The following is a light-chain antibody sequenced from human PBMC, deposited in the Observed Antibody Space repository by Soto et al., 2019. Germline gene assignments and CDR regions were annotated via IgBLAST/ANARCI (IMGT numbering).Light chain of an antibody. CDR3: QQYGSSGT. CDR1: QSISTY. J-gene: IGKJ1*01. V-gene: IGKV3-20*01. Sequence: VLTQSRATLCLPPVPRPTLSCRSSQSISTYLAWYQHKPGQTPRLLIYHASNRATGIPDRFSGSGSGTDFTLTISRLEPEDFAVYYCQQYGSSGTFGQGTKVDIK. CDR2: HAS.